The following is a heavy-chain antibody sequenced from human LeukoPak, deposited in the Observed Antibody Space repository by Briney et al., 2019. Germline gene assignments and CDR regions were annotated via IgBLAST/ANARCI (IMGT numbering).Heavy chain of an antibody. Sequence: SETLSLTCTVSGGSISSGGYYWSWVRQHPGKGLEWIGYIYYSGSTYYNPSLKSRVTISVDTSKNQFSLKLSSVTAADTAVYYCAREGIVGDNENWFDPWGQGTLVTVSS. CDR3: AREGIVGDNENWFDP. CDR1: GGSISSGGYY. CDR2: IYYSGST. V-gene: IGHV4-31*03. J-gene: IGHJ5*02. D-gene: IGHD1-26*01.